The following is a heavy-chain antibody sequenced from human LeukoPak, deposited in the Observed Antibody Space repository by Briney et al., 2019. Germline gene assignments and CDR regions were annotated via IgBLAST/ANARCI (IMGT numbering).Heavy chain of an antibody. Sequence: GGSLRLSCAASGFTFSNYAMSWVRQAPGKGLEWVSGISGSGGSTYYADSVKGRFTISRDNSKNTLYLQMNSLRAEDTAVYYCAKKMGGSGSYYYFDDWGQGTLVTVSS. CDR2: ISGSGGST. D-gene: IGHD3-10*01. CDR3: AKKMGGSGSYYYFDD. V-gene: IGHV3-23*01. CDR1: GFTFSNYA. J-gene: IGHJ4*02.